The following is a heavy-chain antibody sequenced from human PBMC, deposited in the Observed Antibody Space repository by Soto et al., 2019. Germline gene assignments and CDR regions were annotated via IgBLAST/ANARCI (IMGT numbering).Heavy chain of an antibody. J-gene: IGHJ4*02. V-gene: IGHV3-21*01. CDR1: GFTFSSYS. D-gene: IGHD2-21*02. CDR3: AREEGYCVCDCPPDY. CDR2: ISSSSSYI. Sequence: EVQLVESGGGLVKPGGSLRLSCAASGFTFSSYSMNWVRQAPGKGLEWVSSISSSSSYIYYADSVKGRFTISRDNAKNSLYLQMNSLRAEDTAVYYCAREEGYCVCDCPPDYWGQGTLVTVSS.